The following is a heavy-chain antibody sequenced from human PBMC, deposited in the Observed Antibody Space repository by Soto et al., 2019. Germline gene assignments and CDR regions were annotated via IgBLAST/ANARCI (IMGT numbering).Heavy chain of an antibody. Sequence: QVQLVQSGAEVKKPGSSVKVSCKASGGTFSSDAIAWVRQAPGQGLEWMGRIIPVFGIINYAQEFQGRVTLTADTSTITAYMALSSLRSEDTAVYYCARAGEDVNDAFDIWGQGTMVTVSS. J-gene: IGHJ3*02. CDR3: ARAGEDVNDAFDI. V-gene: IGHV1-69*04. D-gene: IGHD3-10*01. CDR2: IIPVFGII. CDR1: GGTFSSDA.